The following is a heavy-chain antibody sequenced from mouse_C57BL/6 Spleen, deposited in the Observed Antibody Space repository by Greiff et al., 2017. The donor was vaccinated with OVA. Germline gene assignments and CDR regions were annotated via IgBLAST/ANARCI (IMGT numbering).Heavy chain of an antibody. Sequence: VQLQQSGPELVKPGASVKMSCKASGYTFTSYWITWVKQRPGQGLEWIGDIYPGSGSTNYNEKSKSKATLTVDTSSSTAYMQLSSLTSEDSAVYYCARWRDYYGSGDWYFDVWGTGTTLTVSS. V-gene: IGHV1-55*01. CDR2: IYPGSGST. CDR3: ARWRDYYGSGDWYFDV. J-gene: IGHJ1*03. CDR1: GYTFTSYW. D-gene: IGHD1-1*01.